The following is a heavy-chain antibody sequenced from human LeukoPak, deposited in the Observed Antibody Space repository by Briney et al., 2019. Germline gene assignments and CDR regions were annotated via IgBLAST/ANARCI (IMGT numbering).Heavy chain of an antibody. CDR3: TKGTRQPL. CDR1: GDSITSAY. V-gene: IGHV4-59*01. D-gene: IGHD6-13*01. Sequence: PSETLSLTCTVSGDSITSAYWSWMRQPPGKGLESIGYIFYTGDKNYNPSLGSRVTMSLDTSKNQVSLRLTSVTPADTGVYYCTKGTRQPLWGQRTPVTVSS. J-gene: IGHJ4*02. CDR2: IFYTGDK.